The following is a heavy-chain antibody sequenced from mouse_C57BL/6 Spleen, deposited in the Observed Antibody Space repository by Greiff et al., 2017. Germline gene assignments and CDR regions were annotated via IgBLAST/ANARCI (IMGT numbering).Heavy chain of an antibody. V-gene: IGHV5-16*01. CDR2: INYDGSST. CDR1: GFTFSDYY. J-gene: IGHJ1*03. D-gene: IGHD1-1*01. Sequence: EVQLVESEGGLVQPGSSMKLSCTASGFTFSDYYMAWVRQVPEKGLEWVANINYDGSSTYYLDALKSRFIISRDNAKNILYLQMSSLKSEDTATYYCARAGRVVADFDVWGTGTTVTVSS. CDR3: ARAGRVVADFDV.